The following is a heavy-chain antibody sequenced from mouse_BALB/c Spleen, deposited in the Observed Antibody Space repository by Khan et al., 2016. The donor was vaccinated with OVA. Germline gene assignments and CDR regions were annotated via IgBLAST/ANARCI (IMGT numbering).Heavy chain of an antibody. D-gene: IGHD2-10*01. CDR3: AKPYYAHYYAMDY. CDR2: IWGGGTT. V-gene: IGHV2-6-5*01. Sequence: QVQLKQSGPGLVAPSQSLSITCTVSGFSLTDYGVSWIRQPPGKGLEWLGLIWGGGTTYYNSALKSRLSISKDNSKSQVFLKRNSLQTDDTAMYYCAKPYYAHYYAMDYWGQGTSVTVSS. CDR1: GFSLTDYG. J-gene: IGHJ4*01.